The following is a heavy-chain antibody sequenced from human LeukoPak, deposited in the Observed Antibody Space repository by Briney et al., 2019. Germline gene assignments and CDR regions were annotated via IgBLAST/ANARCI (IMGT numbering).Heavy chain of an antibody. Sequence: PGGSLRLSCAASGFTFSNAWMSWVRQAPGKGLEWVGRIKSKTDGGTTDYAAPVKGRFTISRDDSKNTLYLQMNSLKTEDTAVYYCTTEIVGAVLDVDYWGQGTLVTVSS. J-gene: IGHJ4*02. V-gene: IGHV3-15*01. CDR2: IKSKTDGGTT. D-gene: IGHD1-26*01. CDR3: TTEIVGAVLDVDY. CDR1: GFTFSNAW.